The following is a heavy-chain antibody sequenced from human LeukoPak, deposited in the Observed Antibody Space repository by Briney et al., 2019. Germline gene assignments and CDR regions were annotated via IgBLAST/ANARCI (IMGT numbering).Heavy chain of an antibody. J-gene: IGHJ4*02. D-gene: IGHD5-18*01. Sequence: GGSLRLSCAASGFTFKGFWMSWVRQAPGKGLEWVANIQQDGSEKKYVDSVKGRFTISRDNAKNSLYLQMDSLRAEDTAVYYCVRLRYTYGKNFDCWGQGTLVTVSS. CDR1: GFTFKGFW. V-gene: IGHV3-7*01. CDR3: VRLRYTYGKNFDC. CDR2: IQQDGSEK.